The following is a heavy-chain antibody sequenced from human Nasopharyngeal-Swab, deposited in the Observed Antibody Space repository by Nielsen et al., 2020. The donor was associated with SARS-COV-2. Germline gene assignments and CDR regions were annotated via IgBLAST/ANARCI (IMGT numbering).Heavy chain of an antibody. V-gene: IGHV5-51*01. Sequence: GESLKISCQGSGYTFTDYWIAWVRQMPGKGLEWIGIIYPGDSDTRYSPSFQGQVTMSADKSYSTAFLQWRSLKASDTATYYCARVRGYSGYDYFYNYGMDVWGQGTTVTVSS. D-gene: IGHD5-12*01. CDR1: GYTFTDYW. J-gene: IGHJ6*02. CDR3: ARVRGYSGYDYFYNYGMDV. CDR2: IYPGDSDT.